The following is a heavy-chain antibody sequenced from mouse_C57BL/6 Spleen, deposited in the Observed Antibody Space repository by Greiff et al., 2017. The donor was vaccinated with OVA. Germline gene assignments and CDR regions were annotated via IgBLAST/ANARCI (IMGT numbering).Heavy chain of an antibody. CDR3: ARSGLLAY. CDR1: GYTFTDYY. Sequence: EVQLQQSGPELVKPGASVKMSCKASGYTFTDYYVNWVKQSHGQSLEWIGYIYPNNGGPCYNQKFKGKATLTVNKSSSTAYMELRTLTSEDSAGYYWARSGLLAYWGQGTLVTVSA. V-gene: IGHV1-22*01. J-gene: IGHJ3*01. D-gene: IGHD1-3*01. CDR2: IYPNNGGP.